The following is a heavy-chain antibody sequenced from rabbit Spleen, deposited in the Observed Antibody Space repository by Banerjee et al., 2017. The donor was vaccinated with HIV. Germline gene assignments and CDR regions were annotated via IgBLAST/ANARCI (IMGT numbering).Heavy chain of an antibody. D-gene: IGHD8-1*01. J-gene: IGHJ6*01. CDR3: SRDSGSSFSSYGMGL. CDR1: GFSFSNKAV. V-gene: IGHV1S45*01. Sequence: EQLEESGGGLVKPEGSLKLSCTASGFSFSNKAVMCWVRQAPGKGLEWIACINGVTGKTVYASWAKGRFTFSKTSSTTVTLQMTSLTVADTATYFCSRDSGSSFSSYGMGLWGPGTLVTVS. CDR2: INGVTGKT.